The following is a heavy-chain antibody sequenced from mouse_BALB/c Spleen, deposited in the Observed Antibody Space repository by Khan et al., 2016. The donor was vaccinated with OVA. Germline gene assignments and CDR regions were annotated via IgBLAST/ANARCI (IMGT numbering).Heavy chain of an antibody. Sequence: QIQLVQSGPELKKPGETVKISCKASGYTFTNYVVNWVKQSPGQGLKWMGWINTYTGEPTYDDDFKGRFAFSLETSASTAFLQINSLKNEDTATDFCARFHGGYWGQGTTLTVSS. V-gene: IGHV9-3-1*01. J-gene: IGHJ2*01. CDR3: ARFHGGY. CDR2: INTYTGEP. CDR1: GYTFTNYV.